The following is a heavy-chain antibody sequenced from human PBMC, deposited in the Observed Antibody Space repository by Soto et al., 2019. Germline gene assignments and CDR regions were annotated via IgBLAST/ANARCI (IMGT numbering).Heavy chain of an antibody. J-gene: IGHJ4*01. V-gene: IGHV1-18*01. CDR2: ISTDNGNT. D-gene: IGHD2-15*01. CDR3: AKDTGIDCGGDNCYSGGGDFDY. CDR1: GYTFTAFG. Sequence: ASVKVSCKASGYTFTAFGITWLRQAPGQGLEWMGWISTDNGNTNYAQQFQGRVTMTTDTFTTTAYMELRSLRSDDTAVYYCAKDTGIDCGGDNCYSGGGDFDYRG.